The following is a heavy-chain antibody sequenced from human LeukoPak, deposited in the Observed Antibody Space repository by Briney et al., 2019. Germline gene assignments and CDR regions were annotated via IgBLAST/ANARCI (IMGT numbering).Heavy chain of an antibody. CDR2: IYYSGST. V-gene: IGHV4-59*01. D-gene: IGHD6-25*01. CDR1: GGSISSYY. Sequence: PSETLSLTCTVSGGSISSYYWSWIRQPPAKGLEWIGYIYYSGSTNYNPSLKSRVTISVDTSKNQFSLKLSSVTAADTAVYYCARGSIAAAGDAFDIWGQGTMVTVSS. J-gene: IGHJ3*02. CDR3: ARGSIAAAGDAFDI.